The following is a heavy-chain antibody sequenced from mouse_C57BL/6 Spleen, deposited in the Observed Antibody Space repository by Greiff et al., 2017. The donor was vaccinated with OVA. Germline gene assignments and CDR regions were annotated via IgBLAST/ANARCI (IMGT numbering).Heavy chain of an antibody. CDR2: ISDGGSYT. CDR3: ATVVEGY. D-gene: IGHD1-1*01. J-gene: IGHJ2*01. V-gene: IGHV5-4*01. Sequence: EVHLVESGGGLVKPGGSLKLSCAASGFTFSSYAMSWVRQTPEKRLEWVATISDGGSYTYYPDNVKGRFTISRDNAKNNLYLQMSHLKSEDTAMYYCATVVEGYWGQGTTLTVSS. CDR1: GFTFSSYA.